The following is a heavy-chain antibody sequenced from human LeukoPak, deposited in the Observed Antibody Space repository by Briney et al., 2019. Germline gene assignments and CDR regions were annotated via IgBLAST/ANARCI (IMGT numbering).Heavy chain of an antibody. CDR1: GFTFSSYG. V-gene: IGHV3-30*02. J-gene: IGHJ5*02. CDR3: ARNSDSSSYGVFDP. D-gene: IGHD3-22*01. CDR2: IRYDGSNK. Sequence: PGGSLRLSCAASGFTFSSYGMHWVRQAPGKGLEWVAFIRYDGSNKYYADSVKGRFTISRDNSKNTLYLQMNSLRAEDTAAYYCARNSDSSSYGVFDPWGQGTPVTVSS.